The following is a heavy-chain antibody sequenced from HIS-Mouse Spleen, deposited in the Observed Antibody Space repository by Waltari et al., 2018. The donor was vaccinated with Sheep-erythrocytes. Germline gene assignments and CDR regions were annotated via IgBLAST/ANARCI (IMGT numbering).Heavy chain of an antibody. Sequence: EVQLVQSGAEVKKPGESLKISCKGSGYSFTSYWIGWVRQMPGKGLEWMGITYPGDSDTRYSPSFQGQATISADKSISTAYLQWSSLKASDTAMYYCARGPVLRFLEWLPTDAFDIWGQGTMVTVSS. D-gene: IGHD3-3*01. CDR2: TYPGDSDT. V-gene: IGHV5-51*03. J-gene: IGHJ3*02. CDR3: ARGPVLRFLEWLPTDAFDI. CDR1: GYSFTSYW.